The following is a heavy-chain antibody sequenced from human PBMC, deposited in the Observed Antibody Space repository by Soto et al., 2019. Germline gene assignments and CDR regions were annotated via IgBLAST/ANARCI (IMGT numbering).Heavy chain of an antibody. CDR2: MKYDGREK. Sequence: GGSLRLSCAASGFIFSDYWMNWVRQAPGKGLEWVASMKYDGREKMYVDSVKGRFTISRDNAKSSLYLQMASLRAEDTAVYFCARDGVAPGLYFDYWGQGTQVTVSS. J-gene: IGHJ4*02. D-gene: IGHD6-13*01. CDR3: ARDGVAPGLYFDY. CDR1: GFIFSDYW. V-gene: IGHV3-7*05.